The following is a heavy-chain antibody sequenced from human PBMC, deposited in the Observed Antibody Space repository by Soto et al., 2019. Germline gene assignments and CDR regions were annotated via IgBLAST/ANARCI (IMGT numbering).Heavy chain of an antibody. V-gene: IGHV3-74*01. Sequence: EVQLVESGGGLVQPGESLRLSCAASGFTFSYYWMHWVRQAPGKGLVWVSRIHSDGSSTTYADSVKGRFTISRDNARNTVYLQMNSLRVEETAVYYCARGDRGAFDLWGQRTVVTVSS. J-gene: IGHJ3*01. CDR1: GFTFSYYW. D-gene: IGHD1-26*01. CDR3: ARGDRGAFDL. CDR2: IHSDGSST.